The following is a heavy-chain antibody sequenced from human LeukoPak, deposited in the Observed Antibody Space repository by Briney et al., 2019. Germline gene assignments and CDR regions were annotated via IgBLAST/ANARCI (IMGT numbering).Heavy chain of an antibody. V-gene: IGHV3-21*01. CDR1: GFTFSSYS. CDR2: ISSSSSYI. Sequence: PGGSLRLSCAASGFTFSSYSMNWVRQAPGKGLEWVSSISSSSSYIYYADSVKGRFTISRDNAKNSLYLQMNSLRAEDTAVYYCARALQTPGVPAWFVDYWGQGTLVTVSS. J-gene: IGHJ4*02. CDR3: ARALQTPGVPAWFVDY. D-gene: IGHD2-2*01.